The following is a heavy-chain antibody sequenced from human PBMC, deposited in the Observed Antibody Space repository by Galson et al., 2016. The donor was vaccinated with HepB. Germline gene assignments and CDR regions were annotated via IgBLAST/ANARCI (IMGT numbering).Heavy chain of an antibody. CDR2: IIPIFGSA. D-gene: IGHD5-24*01. Sequence: SVKVSCKASGGTFSSYALSWVRQAPGQGLEWMGGIIPIFGSAKYAQKFQGRVTIIADESTSTLYMELSSLRSEDTAVYYCARGMELNFIDGDNFWIFDYWGPATLVTVSS. J-gene: IGHJ4*02. CDR1: GGTFSSYA. CDR3: ARGMELNFIDGDNFWIFDY. V-gene: IGHV1-69*13.